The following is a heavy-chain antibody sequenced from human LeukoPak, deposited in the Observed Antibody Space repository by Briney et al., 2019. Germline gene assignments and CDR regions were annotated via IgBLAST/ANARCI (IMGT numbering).Heavy chain of an antibody. V-gene: IGHV3-11*01. CDR2: ISSSGSTI. D-gene: IGHD5-24*01. CDR3: TRSRDGYNTHDY. CDR1: GFTFSDYY. Sequence: GGSLRLSCAASGFTFSDYYMSWIRQAPGKGLEWVSYISSSGSTIYYADSVKGRFTISRGNAKNSLYLQMNSLRAEDTAVYYCTRSRDGYNTHDYWGQGNLVSVSS. J-gene: IGHJ4*02.